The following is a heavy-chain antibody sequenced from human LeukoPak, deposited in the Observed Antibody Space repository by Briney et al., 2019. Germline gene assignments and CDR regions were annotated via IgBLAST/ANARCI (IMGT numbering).Heavy chain of an antibody. CDR2: IGGSGGYHT. CDR3: AKEYTGTFSPFPSYFDN. Sequence: GGSLRLSCAASGFTFSNYGMNWVRQTPGKGLEWVSGIGGSGGYHTYYADSVKGRFTISRDNSKNTLYLQMNSLRAEDTAIYYCAKEYTGTFSPFPSYFDNWGQGTLVTVSS. D-gene: IGHD1-26*01. V-gene: IGHV3-23*01. CDR1: GFTFSNYG. J-gene: IGHJ4*02.